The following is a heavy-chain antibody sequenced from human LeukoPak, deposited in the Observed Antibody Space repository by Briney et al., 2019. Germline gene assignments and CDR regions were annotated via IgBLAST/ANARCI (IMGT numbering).Heavy chain of an antibody. V-gene: IGHV3-30*02. Sequence: GGSLRLSCAASGFIFSSYGMHWVRQAPGKGLEWVAFIWYDGGNKYYADSVKGRFTISRDNSKNTLYLQMNSLRAEDTAVYYCASWLRGVIGAFDIWGQGTMVTVSS. CDR3: ASWLRGVIGAFDI. CDR1: GFIFSSYG. D-gene: IGHD3-10*01. J-gene: IGHJ3*02. CDR2: IWYDGGNK.